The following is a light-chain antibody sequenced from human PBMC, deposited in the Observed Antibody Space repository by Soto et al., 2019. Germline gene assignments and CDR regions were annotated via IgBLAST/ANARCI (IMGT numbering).Light chain of an antibody. Sequence: QSVLTQPPSVSGAPGQRVTISCTGSSSNIGAGHDVHWYQQLPGTAPKVLIYGNTNRPSGVPDRLSGSKSGTSASLAITGLQAEDEADYYCQSYDSSLSGWVFGGGTKVTVL. CDR2: GNT. J-gene: IGLJ3*02. CDR1: SSNIGAGHD. V-gene: IGLV1-40*01. CDR3: QSYDSSLSGWV.